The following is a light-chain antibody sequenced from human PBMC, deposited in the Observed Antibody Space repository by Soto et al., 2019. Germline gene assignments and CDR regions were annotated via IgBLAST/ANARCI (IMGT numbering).Light chain of an antibody. CDR1: QSLXSQ. CDR3: QQRSDGPLT. CDR2: DAS. V-gene: IGKV3-11*01. Sequence: VLTQCPSTLSLSPGERVSLSCRASQSLXSQFFWYQQKPGQAPRFLXDDASNRATGSPARFSGSGSGTDFTLTISSLEPEDFAVYYFQQRSDGPLTFGGGTKVDI. J-gene: IGKJ4*01.